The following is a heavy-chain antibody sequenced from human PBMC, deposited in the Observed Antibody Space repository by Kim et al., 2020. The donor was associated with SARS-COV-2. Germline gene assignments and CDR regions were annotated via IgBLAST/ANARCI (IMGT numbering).Heavy chain of an antibody. CDR1: GYTLTELS. Sequence: ASVKVSCKVSGYTLTELSMHWVRQAPGKGLEWMGGFDPEDGETIYAQKFQGRVTMTEDTSTDTAYMELSSLRSEDTAVYYCATDRPTGTPTVLDYWGQGTLVTVSS. V-gene: IGHV1-24*01. CDR2: FDPEDGET. D-gene: IGHD1-1*01. CDR3: ATDRPTGTPTVLDY. J-gene: IGHJ4*02.